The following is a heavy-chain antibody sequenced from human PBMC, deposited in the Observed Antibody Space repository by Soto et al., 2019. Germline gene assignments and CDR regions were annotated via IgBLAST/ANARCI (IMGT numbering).Heavy chain of an antibody. CDR2: ILDDGSNK. D-gene: IGHD2-15*01. CDR1: RFRLCSYG. J-gene: IGHJ6*02. Sequence: RLASAASRFRLCSYGVDCVRQAQNKGLEWVAVILDDGSNKYYEKSVKDRFTISRDNSKNTLYLQMYSLRGEDTAVYYCARYRYCSGGSCERANYYYGMDVWGQGTTVTVSS. V-gene: IGHV3-33*01. CDR3: ARYRYCSGGSCERANYYYGMDV.